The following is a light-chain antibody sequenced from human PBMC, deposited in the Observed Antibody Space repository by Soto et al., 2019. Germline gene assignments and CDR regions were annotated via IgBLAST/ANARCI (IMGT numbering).Light chain of an antibody. V-gene: IGKV1-5*01. Sequence: DFQIAQSPSTLSGSVGDRVTITWRASQTISSRLAWYQQKPGKAPKLLIYDASSLESGVPSRFSGGGSGTEFTLTISSLQPDDFATYYCQQYNSYSVTFGQGTKVDIK. CDR3: QQYNSYSVT. J-gene: IGKJ1*01. CDR2: DAS. CDR1: QTISSR.